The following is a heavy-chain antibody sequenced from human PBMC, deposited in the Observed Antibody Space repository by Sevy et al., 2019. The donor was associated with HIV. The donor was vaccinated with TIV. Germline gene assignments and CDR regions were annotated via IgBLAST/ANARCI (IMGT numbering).Heavy chain of an antibody. CDR1: GFSLNNYW. J-gene: IGHJ4*02. CDR2: INLDGSVK. Sequence: GGSLRLSCVASGFSLNNYWMNWVRQAPGKGLEWVANINLDGSVKYYVDSVRGRFTISRDNARNLVFLQMSSLRVDDSALYYCVRAIAKDGSFWGQGTLVTVSS. V-gene: IGHV3-7*01. CDR3: VRAIAKDGSF. D-gene: IGHD6-13*01.